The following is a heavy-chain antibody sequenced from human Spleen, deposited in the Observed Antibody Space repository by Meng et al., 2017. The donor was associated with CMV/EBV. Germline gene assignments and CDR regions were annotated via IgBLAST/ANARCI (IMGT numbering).Heavy chain of an antibody. J-gene: IGHJ6*02. CDR3: ARDRVYSSTWLGSPETDYFHNGLDV. Sequence: WVRQAPGQGLEWMGRIIPVGGIANYAQKFQGRVTITADKPRSTAYMELSSLRSDDTAVYYCARDRVYSSTWLGSPETDYFHNGLDVWGQGTAVTVSS. V-gene: IGHV1-69*04. D-gene: IGHD6-13*01. CDR2: IIPVGGIA.